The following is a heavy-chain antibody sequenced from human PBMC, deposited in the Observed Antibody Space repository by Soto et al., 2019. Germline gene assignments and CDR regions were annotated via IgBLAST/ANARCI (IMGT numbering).Heavy chain of an antibody. Sequence: QVQLVESGGGVVQPGRSLTLSCAASGLTFSTYAMHWVRQAPGKGLEWVAVISYDGSKKYYAESAKGRFTISRDNSQNTLYLQMNSLRAEDAAVYYCATDPRIVVIPAAIESWGQGTLVSVSS. CDR2: ISYDGSKK. V-gene: IGHV3-30-3*01. D-gene: IGHD2-2*01. J-gene: IGHJ4*02. CDR3: ATDPRIVVIPAAIES. CDR1: GLTFSTYA.